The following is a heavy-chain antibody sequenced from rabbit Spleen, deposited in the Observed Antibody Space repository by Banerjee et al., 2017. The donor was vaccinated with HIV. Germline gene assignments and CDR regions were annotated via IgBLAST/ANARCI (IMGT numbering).Heavy chain of an antibody. V-gene: IGHV1S40*01. CDR3: ARDTGSSFSSYGMDL. CDR1: GVSFSSSSY. J-gene: IGHJ6*01. Sequence: QSLEESGGDLVKPGASLTLTCTASGVSFSSSSYMCWVRQAPGKGLEWIACIYAGGSGNTYSATWAKGRFTISKASSTTVTLQMTSLTVADTATYFCARDTGSSFSSYGMDLWGPGTLVTVS. CDR2: IYAGGSGNT. D-gene: IGHD8-1*01.